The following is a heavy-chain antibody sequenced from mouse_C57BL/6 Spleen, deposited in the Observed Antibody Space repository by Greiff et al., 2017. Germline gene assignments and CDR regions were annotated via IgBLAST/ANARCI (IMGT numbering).Heavy chain of an antibody. V-gene: IGHV1-19*01. CDR3: AREDYYGSSRLDY. Sequence: EVQLQQSGPVLVKPGASVKMSCKASGYTFTDYYMNWVKQSHGKSLEWIGVINPYNGGTSYNQKFKGKATLTVDKSSSTAYMELNSLTSEDSAVYYCAREDYYGSSRLDYWGQGTTLTVSS. D-gene: IGHD1-1*01. CDR2: INPYNGGT. CDR1: GYTFTDYY. J-gene: IGHJ2*01.